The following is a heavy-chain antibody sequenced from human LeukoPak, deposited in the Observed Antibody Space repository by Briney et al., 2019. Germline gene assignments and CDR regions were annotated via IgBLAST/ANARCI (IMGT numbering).Heavy chain of an antibody. CDR3: ARGNNAYCSGGSCYPN. CDR2: IIPIFGTA. CDR1: GGTFTSYA. V-gene: IGHV1-69*06. J-gene: IGHJ4*02. D-gene: IGHD2-15*01. Sequence: SVKVSCKASGGTFTSYAISWVRQAPGQGLEWMGGIIPIFGTANYAQKFQGRVTITADKSTSTAYMELSSLRYEDTAVYYCARGNNAYCSGGSCYPNWGQGTLVTVSS.